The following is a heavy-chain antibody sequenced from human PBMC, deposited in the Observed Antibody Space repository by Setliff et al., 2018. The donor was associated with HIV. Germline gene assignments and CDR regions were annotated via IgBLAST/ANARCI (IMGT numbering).Heavy chain of an antibody. V-gene: IGHV4-4*07. CDR2: INTSGST. CDR1: GGSVSNYY. Sequence: SETLSLTCTVSGGSVSNYYWTWIRQSAGKGLEWIGHINTSGSTKYNPSLKSRLTMSVDSSGNQFSLTLTSVTAADTAVYYCARLGAEDFSDYDWVDYWGQGTLVTVSS. J-gene: IGHJ4*02. CDR3: ARLGAEDFSDYDWVDY. D-gene: IGHD5-12*01.